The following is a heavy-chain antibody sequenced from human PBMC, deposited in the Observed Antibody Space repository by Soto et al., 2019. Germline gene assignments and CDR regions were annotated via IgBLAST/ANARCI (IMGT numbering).Heavy chain of an antibody. V-gene: IGHV3-30-3*01. CDR3: ASEGAAADACAC. CDR2: ISYDGSNT. Sequence: VHLVESGGGVVQPGRSLRLSCTAAGFTFSSYAMHWVRQAPGKGLEWVAVISYDGSNTSYAASLKGRFTISRDNSKNTLYLQINRLRAEDTAVYYCASEGAAADACACWGQGTQVTVSS. CDR1: GFTFSSYA. D-gene: IGHD6-13*01. J-gene: IGHJ4*02.